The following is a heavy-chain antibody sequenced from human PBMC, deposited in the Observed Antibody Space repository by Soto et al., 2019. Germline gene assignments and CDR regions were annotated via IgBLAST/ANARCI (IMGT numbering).Heavy chain of an antibody. J-gene: IGHJ1*01. CDR1: GFSFSHHW. V-gene: IGHV3-7*05. Sequence: EVQVVESGGGLVQPGGSLRLSCAASGFSFSHHWMTWVRQAPGKGLEWVASLNQDGSEIYYVDSAKGRFTISRDNAKNSLSLQMNVLIAEDTSVHYCIPRGDWGQGTLVSVSS. CDR3: IPRGD. D-gene: IGHD3-16*01. CDR2: LNQDGSEI.